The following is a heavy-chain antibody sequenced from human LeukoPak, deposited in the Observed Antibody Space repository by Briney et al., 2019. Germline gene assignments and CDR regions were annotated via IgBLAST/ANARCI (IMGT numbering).Heavy chain of an antibody. CDR2: IYVSGSI. V-gene: IGHV4-61*02. CDR1: GGSISSGSYY. D-gene: IGHD3-3*01. Sequence: PSETLSLTCSVSGGSISSGSYYWSWIRQPAGKGLEWIGRIYVSGSINYNPSLKSRITISVDTSKNQFSLKLSSVTAADTAVYYCARAVTVFGVVTDAFDIWGQGTLVTVSS. CDR3: ARAVTVFGVVTDAFDI. J-gene: IGHJ3*02.